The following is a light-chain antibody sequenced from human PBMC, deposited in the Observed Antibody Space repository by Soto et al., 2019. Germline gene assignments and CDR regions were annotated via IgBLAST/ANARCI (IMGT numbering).Light chain of an antibody. CDR1: QSVSSTY. CDR3: QQYGSSPYT. Sequence: PGTLSLSPGERATLSCRASQSVSSTYLAWYQQKPGQAPRLLIYGTSSRATGIPDRFSGSGSGTDFTLTISRLEPEDFAVYYCQQYGSSPYTFGQGTKLEIK. J-gene: IGKJ2*01. V-gene: IGKV3-20*01. CDR2: GTS.